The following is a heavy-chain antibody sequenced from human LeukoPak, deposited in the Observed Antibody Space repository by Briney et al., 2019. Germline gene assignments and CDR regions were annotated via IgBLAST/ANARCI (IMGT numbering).Heavy chain of an antibody. D-gene: IGHD2-2*01. CDR3: ACREFTSTWSYP. J-gene: IGHJ5*02. V-gene: IGHV5-51*01. CDR2: IYPGDSRT. CDR1: GYSFTSYW. Sequence: GESLKISCKGIGYSFTSYWIGWVRQMPGKGMEGMGVIYPGDSRTRYNPSFQGQVTISVDKSINTAYLQWVSLKASDTAMYYCACREFTSTWSYPWGQGTLVTVSS.